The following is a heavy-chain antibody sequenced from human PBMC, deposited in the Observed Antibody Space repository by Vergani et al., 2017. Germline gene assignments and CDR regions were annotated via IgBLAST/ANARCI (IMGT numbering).Heavy chain of an antibody. V-gene: IGHV1-3*01. CDR2: INAGNGNT. CDR1: GYTFTSYA. CDR3: ARDKGSSSHFGY. J-gene: IGHJ4*02. Sequence: QVQLVQSGAEVKKPGASVQVSCKASGYTFTSYAMHWVRQAPGQRLEWMGWINAGNGNTKYSQKFQGRVTITRDTSASTAYMELSSLRSEDTAVYYCARDKGSSSHFGYWGQGTLVTVSS. D-gene: IGHD6-13*01.